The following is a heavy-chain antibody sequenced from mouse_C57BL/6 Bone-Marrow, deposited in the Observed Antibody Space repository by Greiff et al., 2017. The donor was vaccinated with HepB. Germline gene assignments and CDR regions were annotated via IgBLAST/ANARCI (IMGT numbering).Heavy chain of an antibody. Sequence: VQLQQSGAELVKPGASVKLSCTASGFNIKDYYMHWVKQRPEQGLEWIGRIDPEDGETKYAPNFQGKATITADTSSNTAYLQLSSLTSEDTAVYYCGREGLVITTVVPYYYAMDYWGQGTSVTVSS. CDR2: IDPEDGET. CDR3: GREGLVITTVVPYYYAMDY. D-gene: IGHD1-1*01. V-gene: IGHV14-2*01. J-gene: IGHJ4*01. CDR1: GFNIKDYY.